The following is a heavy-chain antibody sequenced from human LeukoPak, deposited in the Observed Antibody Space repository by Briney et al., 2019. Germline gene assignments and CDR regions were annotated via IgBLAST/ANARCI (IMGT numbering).Heavy chain of an antibody. CDR1: GFSFNTYG. V-gene: IGHV3-33*01. CDR2: IWYDGSNK. CDR3: ARDREGSYGFFDY. D-gene: IGHD5-18*01. Sequence: GGSLRLSCAASGFSFNTYGMHWVRQAPGKGLEWVAVIWYDGSNKYYADSVKGRFTISRDNSKNTLYLQMNSLRAEDTAVYYCARDREGSYGFFDYWGQGTLVTVSS. J-gene: IGHJ4*02.